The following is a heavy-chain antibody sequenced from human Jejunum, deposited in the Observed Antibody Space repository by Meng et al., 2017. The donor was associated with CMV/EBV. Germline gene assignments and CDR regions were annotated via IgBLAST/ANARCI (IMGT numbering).Heavy chain of an antibody. J-gene: IGHJ4*02. CDR1: NGTDD. D-gene: IGHD7-27*01. V-gene: IGHV4-59*01. CDR3: ARLWNPKFLTGNPLRDY. Sequence: NGTDDRSWIRKPRGGGLEWIGFGSNNAGTNYKPSIKSRVTMSLDTSKNQFSLKQRSVTAADTAVYYWARLWNPKFLTGNPLRDYWGQGTLVTVSS. CDR2: GSNNAGT.